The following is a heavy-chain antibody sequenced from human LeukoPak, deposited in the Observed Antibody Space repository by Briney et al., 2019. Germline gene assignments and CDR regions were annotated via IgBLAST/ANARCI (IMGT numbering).Heavy chain of an antibody. V-gene: IGHV3-9*01. CDR1: GVTFDEYA. Sequence: GRSLRLSCAASGVTFDEYAMYWGRQAPGKGLEGGSSINWKGNSGGYADSLRGRFTISRGNAKNSLHLQMNSLRVEDTALYYCARDRKQDTSMDYFYHYAMAVWGQGTTVTVCS. D-gene: IGHD5-18*01. J-gene: IGHJ6*02. CDR3: ARDRKQDTSMDYFYHYAMAV. CDR2: INWKGNSG.